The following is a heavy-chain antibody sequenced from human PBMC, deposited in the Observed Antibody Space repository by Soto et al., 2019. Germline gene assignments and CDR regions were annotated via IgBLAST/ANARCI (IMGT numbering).Heavy chain of an antibody. CDR3: ARDRPTTFSADH. D-gene: IGHD5-12*01. CDR2: INDISNAI. Sequence: EVQLVESGGGLVQPGGSLRLSCTASGFTFTDHSMNWVRHAPGKGLEWLSYINDISNAIHYADSVKGRVAMSRDNAKKSVFLHMNSLRVEDTGVYYCARDRPTTFSADHCGQGTVVTVSS. V-gene: IGHV3-48*04. J-gene: IGHJ4*03. CDR1: GFTFTDHS.